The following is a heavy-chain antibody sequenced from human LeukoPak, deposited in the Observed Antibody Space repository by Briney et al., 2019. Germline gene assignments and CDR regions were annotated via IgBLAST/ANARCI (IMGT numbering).Heavy chain of an antibody. Sequence: KPSETLSLTCAVYGGSFSGYYWSWIRQPPGKGLEWIGEINHSGSTNYNPSLKSRVTISVDTSKNQFSLKLGSVTAADTAVYYCAISSSGYDYWGQGTLVTVSS. CDR3: AISSSGYDY. V-gene: IGHV4-34*01. D-gene: IGHD3-22*01. CDR1: GGSFSGYY. J-gene: IGHJ4*02. CDR2: INHSGST.